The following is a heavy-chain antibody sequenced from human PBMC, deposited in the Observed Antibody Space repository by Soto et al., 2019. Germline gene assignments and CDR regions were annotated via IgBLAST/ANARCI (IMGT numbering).Heavy chain of an antibody. CDR2: IRKDGSKT. CDR1: GFTFSSDW. CDR3: ARDGSPGTSSLYFDAFDI. D-gene: IGHD6-13*01. Sequence: EVRLVESGGGLVQPGGSLRLSCAASGFTFSSDWMTWVRQAPGKGLEGVANIRKDGSKTSYLDSVRGRFTISRDNAQSALYLQMDSLRPEDTALYYCARDGSPGTSSLYFDAFDIWGQGTMVTVSS. V-gene: IGHV3-7*05. J-gene: IGHJ3*02.